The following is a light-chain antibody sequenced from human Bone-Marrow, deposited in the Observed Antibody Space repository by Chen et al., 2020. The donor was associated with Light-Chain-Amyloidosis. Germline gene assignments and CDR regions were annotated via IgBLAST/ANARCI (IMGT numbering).Light chain of an antibody. CDR2: RSS. J-gene: IGKJ4*01. CDR1: QTISSNY. Sequence: EIVLTQSPGTLSLSPGEGANLSCRASQTISSNYLTWYQQKFGQAPRLLIYRSSSGATGIPDRFTGSGAGTGFTLPINRLEPADFALYYCQQYGTSPLTVGGGTKVEIK. CDR3: QQYGTSPLT. V-gene: IGKV3-20*01.